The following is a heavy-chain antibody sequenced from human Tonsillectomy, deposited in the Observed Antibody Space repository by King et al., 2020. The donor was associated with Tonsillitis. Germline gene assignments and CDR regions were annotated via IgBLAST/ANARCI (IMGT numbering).Heavy chain of an antibody. D-gene: IGHD3-9*01. V-gene: IGHV1-18*01. CDR3: ARVSYYDNRSPDDAFDI. CDR1: GYTFVNYG. CDR2: IGAYNGDT. Sequence: VQLVESGAEVKKPGASVKVSCKAFGYTFVNYGISWARQAPGQGLEWMGWIGAYNGDTNYEQGFQDRLTLTTDTSTNTATVELRSLRGDDTAVYYCARVSYYDNRSPDDAFDIWGQGTMVTVSS. J-gene: IGHJ3*02.